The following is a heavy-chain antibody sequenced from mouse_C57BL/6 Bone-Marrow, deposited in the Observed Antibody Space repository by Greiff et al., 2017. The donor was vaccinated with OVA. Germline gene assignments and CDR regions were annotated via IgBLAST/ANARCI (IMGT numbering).Heavy chain of an antibody. D-gene: IGHD1-1*01. CDR3: ASHYYGSSYGY. CDR1: GYTFTSYW. V-gene: IGHV1-55*01. Sequence: VQRVESGAELVKPGASVKMSCKASGYTFTSYWITWVKQRPGQGLEWIGDIYPGSGSTNYNEKFKSKATLTVDTSSSTAYMQLSSLTSEDSAVYYCASHYYGSSYGYWGQGTTLTVSS. CDR2: IYPGSGST. J-gene: IGHJ2*01.